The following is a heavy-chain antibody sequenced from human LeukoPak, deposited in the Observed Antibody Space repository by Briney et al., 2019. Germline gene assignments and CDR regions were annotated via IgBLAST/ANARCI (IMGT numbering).Heavy chain of an antibody. D-gene: IGHD3-3*01. CDR2: IYYSGST. Sequence: SETLSLTCTVSGGSISSYYWSWIRQPPGRGLEWIGYIYYSGSTNYNPSLKSRVTISVDTSKNQFSLKLSSVTAADTAVYYCASGFYDFWSGYFSPNYYYYMDVWGKGTAVTVSS. V-gene: IGHV4-59*01. J-gene: IGHJ6*03. CDR3: ASGFYDFWSGYFSPNYYYYMDV. CDR1: GGSISSYY.